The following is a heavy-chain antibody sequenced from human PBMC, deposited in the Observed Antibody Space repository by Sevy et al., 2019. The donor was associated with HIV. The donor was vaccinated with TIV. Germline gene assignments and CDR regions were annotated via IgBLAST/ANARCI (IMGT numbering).Heavy chain of an antibody. Sequence: GGSLRLSCAASGFTVSNNYISWFRQAPGKGLEWVSAIYAGGNTYFANSVKGRFTVSRDNSKNTVYLQMNSLRAEDTAMYYCARETVDGYNLWGQGTLVTVSS. V-gene: IGHV3-53*01. J-gene: IGHJ4*02. CDR1: GFTVSNNY. CDR2: IYAGGNT. CDR3: ARETVDGYNL. D-gene: IGHD5-12*01.